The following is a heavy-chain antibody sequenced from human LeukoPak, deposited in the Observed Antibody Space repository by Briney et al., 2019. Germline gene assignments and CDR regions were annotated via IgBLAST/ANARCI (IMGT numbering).Heavy chain of an antibody. Sequence: SETLSLTCTVSGGSISSYYWSWIRQPPGKGLEWIGYIYYSGSTNYNPSLKSRVTISVDTSKNQFSLKLSPVTAADTAVYYCARARAAGSYYYYYMDVWGKGTTVTVSS. J-gene: IGHJ6*03. D-gene: IGHD6-13*01. CDR1: GGSISSYY. V-gene: IGHV4-59*12. CDR3: ARARAAGSYYYYYMDV. CDR2: IYYSGST.